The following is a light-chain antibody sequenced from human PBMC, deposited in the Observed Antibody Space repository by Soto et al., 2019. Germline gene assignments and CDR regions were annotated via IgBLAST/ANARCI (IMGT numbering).Light chain of an antibody. CDR1: SSDVGGYNY. V-gene: IGLV2-11*01. CDR3: CSFAGSYTYV. Sequence: QSALTRPRSVSGSPGQSVTISCTGTSSDVGGYNYVSWYQQHPGKAPKLMIYDVNKRPSGVPARFSGSKSGNTASLAISGLQADDEADYYCCSFAGSYTYVFGTGTKLTVL. CDR2: DVN. J-gene: IGLJ1*01.